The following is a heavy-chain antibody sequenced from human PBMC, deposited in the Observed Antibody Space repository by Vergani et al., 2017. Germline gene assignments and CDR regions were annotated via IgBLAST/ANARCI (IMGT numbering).Heavy chain of an antibody. CDR3: AHSDVLLWFGETRYYFDY. CDR2: IYWNDDK. Sequence: QITLKESGPTLVKPTQTLTLTCTFSGFSLSTSGVGVGWIRQPPGKALECLALIYWNDDKRYSPSLKSRLTITKDTSKNQVVLTMTNMDPVDTATYYCAHSDVLLWFGETRYYFDYWGQGTLVTVSS. J-gene: IGHJ4*02. CDR1: GFSLSTSGVG. V-gene: IGHV2-5*01. D-gene: IGHD3-10*01.